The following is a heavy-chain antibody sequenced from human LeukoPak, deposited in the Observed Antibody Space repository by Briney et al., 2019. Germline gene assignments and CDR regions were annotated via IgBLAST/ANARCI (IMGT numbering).Heavy chain of an antibody. D-gene: IGHD6-19*01. CDR2: ISAYNGNT. J-gene: IGHJ1*01. CDR3: ARGPYSGDSGWYRVVRYFQH. V-gene: IGHV1-18*04. CDR1: GYTFTGYY. Sequence: ASVKVSCKASGYTFTGYYMHWVRQAPGQGLEWMGWISAYNGNTNYAQKLQGRVTMTTDTSTSTAYMELRSLRSEDTAVYYCARGPYSGDSGWYRVVRYFQHWGQGTLVTVSS.